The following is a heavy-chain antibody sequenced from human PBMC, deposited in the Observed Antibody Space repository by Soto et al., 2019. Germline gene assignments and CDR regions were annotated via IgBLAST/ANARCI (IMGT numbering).Heavy chain of an antibody. CDR1: GFIFGYYA. Sequence: EVQLLESGGASVQPGGSLRLSCAASGFIFGYYAMTWVRQAPGKGLEWVSAVTGSGGSTYYADSVKGRVSISRDNSQNTLHLQMNGLRVEDTAVYYCVKSDYVWGRKNSYYFDYWGQGTLVTVSS. V-gene: IGHV3-23*01. J-gene: IGHJ4*02. CDR3: VKSDYVWGRKNSYYFDY. D-gene: IGHD3-16*01. CDR2: VTGSGGST.